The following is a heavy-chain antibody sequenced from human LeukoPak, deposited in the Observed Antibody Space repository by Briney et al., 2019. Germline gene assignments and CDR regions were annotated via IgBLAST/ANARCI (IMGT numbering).Heavy chain of an antibody. J-gene: IGHJ5*02. CDR3: AKAGYSSSWYSLIGWFDP. Sequence: GGSLRLSCAASGFTFSSYAMSWVRQAPGEGLEWVSAISGSGGSTYYADSVKGRFTISRDNSKNTLYLQMNSLRAEDTAVYYCAKAGYSSSWYSLIGWFDPWGQGTLVTVSS. D-gene: IGHD6-13*01. CDR2: ISGSGGST. CDR1: GFTFSSYA. V-gene: IGHV3-23*01.